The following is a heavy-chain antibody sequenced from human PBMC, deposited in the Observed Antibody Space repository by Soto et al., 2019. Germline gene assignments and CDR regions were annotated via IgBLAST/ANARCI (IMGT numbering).Heavy chain of an antibody. Sequence: EVQLVEYGGGLVQPGGSLRLSCAASGFTFSSYEMNWVRQAPGKGLEWVSYINSGGTNIYYADSVKGRFTISRDNAKSSLHLQMNSLRAEDTAVYYCARDKGADTGAIDNWGQGRLVTVSS. CDR1: GFTFSSYE. V-gene: IGHV3-48*03. D-gene: IGHD6-19*01. CDR2: INSGGTNI. J-gene: IGHJ4*02. CDR3: ARDKGADTGAIDN.